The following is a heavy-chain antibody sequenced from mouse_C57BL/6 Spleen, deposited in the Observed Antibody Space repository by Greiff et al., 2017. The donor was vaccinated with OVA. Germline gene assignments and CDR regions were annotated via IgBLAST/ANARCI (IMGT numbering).Heavy chain of an antibody. J-gene: IGHJ3*01. V-gene: IGHV1-19*01. Sequence: EVQLKESGPVLVKPGASVKLSCKASGYTFTDYYMNWVKQSHGKSLEWIGDINPYNGGTSYNQKFTGKATLTVDKSSSTAYMELNSLTSEDSAVYYCAGGRTAQAPFAYWGQGTLVTVSA. CDR1: GYTFTDYY. D-gene: IGHD3-2*02. CDR2: INPYNGGT. CDR3: AGGRTAQAPFAY.